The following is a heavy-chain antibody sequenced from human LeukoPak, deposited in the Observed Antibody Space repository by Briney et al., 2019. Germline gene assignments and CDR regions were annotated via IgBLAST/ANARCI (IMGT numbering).Heavy chain of an antibody. D-gene: IGHD5-12*01. CDR2: ISHDGGNT. CDR3: AKEMKPWMHFDY. J-gene: IGHJ4*02. V-gene: IGHV3-30*18. CDR1: GFTFSRSA. Sequence: PGGSLRLSCAASGFTFSRSAVHWVRQAPGKGLEWVSVISHDGGNTDYTDSVKGRFTISRDNSKNTLYLQMNSLRAEDTAVYYCAKEMKPWMHFDYWGQGTLVTVSS.